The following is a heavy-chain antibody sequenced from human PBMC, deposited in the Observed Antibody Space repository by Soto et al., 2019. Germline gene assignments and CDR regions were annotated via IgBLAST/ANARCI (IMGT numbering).Heavy chain of an antibody. J-gene: IGHJ4*02. Sequence: GGSLRLSCAASGFTFSSYSMNWVRQAPGKGLEWVSYISSSSSTIYYADSVKGRFTISRDNAKNSLYLQMNSLRAEDTAVYYCASHLHPYDSSGYYSDTFDYWGQGTLVTVSS. D-gene: IGHD3-22*01. V-gene: IGHV3-48*01. CDR1: GFTFSSYS. CDR2: ISSSSSTI. CDR3: ASHLHPYDSSGYYSDTFDY.